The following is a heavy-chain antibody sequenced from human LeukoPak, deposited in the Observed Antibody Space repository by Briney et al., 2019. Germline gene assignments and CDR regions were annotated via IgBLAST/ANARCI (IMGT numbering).Heavy chain of an antibody. J-gene: IGHJ4*02. D-gene: IGHD3-16*01. CDR2: TLYDGSMA. CDR1: GFIFSDYS. Sequence: GGSLRLSCAASGFIFSDYSLHWVRQAPGKGLEWVAVTLYDGSMAYYADSVKGRFTISRDKSKNTLYLQMNSLRPEDTATYYCASLGGKYVPDDYWGQGTLVTVSS. V-gene: IGHV3-30*04. CDR3: ASLGGKYVPDDY.